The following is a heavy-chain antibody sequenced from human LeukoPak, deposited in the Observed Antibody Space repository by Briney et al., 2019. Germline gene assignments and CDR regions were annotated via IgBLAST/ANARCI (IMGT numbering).Heavy chain of an antibody. D-gene: IGHD4-17*01. CDR3: ASSTTVSPFDY. V-gene: IGHV3-7*05. CDR2: IKQDGGEK. CDR1: GFTFSRYW. Sequence: GGSLRLSCAASGFTFSRYWMNWVRQAPGKGLEWVANIKQDGGEKYYVDSVKGRFTISRDNAENSLYLQMNSLRAEDTAVYYCASSTTVSPFDYWGQGTLVTVSS. J-gene: IGHJ4*02.